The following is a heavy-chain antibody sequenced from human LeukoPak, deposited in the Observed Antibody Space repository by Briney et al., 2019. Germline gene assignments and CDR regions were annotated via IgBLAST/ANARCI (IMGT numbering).Heavy chain of an antibody. Sequence: GGSLRPSCAASGFNFRDYGMHWVRHAPGKGLVWVSRIGSDGSGTKYADSVKGRFTVYRDNAKTTLYLEMNSLRVEDTAVYYCARLGRVTGWYSVYWGQGAMVTVAS. D-gene: IGHD1-26*01. V-gene: IGHV3-74*03. J-gene: IGHJ4*02. CDR3: ARLGRVTGWYSVY. CDR1: GFNFRDYG. CDR2: IGSDGSGT.